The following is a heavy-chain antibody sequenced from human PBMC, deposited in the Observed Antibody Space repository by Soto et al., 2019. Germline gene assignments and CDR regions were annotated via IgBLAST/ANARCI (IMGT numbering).Heavy chain of an antibody. J-gene: IGHJ5*02. CDR2: INAGNGNT. CDR1: GYTFTSYA. V-gene: IGHV1-3*01. D-gene: IGHD2-15*01. Sequence: GASVKVSCKASGYTFTSYAMHWVRQAPGQRLEWMGWINAGNGNTKYSQKFQGRVTMTTDTSTSTAYMELRSLRSDDTAVYYCARGYCSGGSCYYNWFDPSGQGTLVTVSS. CDR3: ARGYCSGGSCYYNWFDP.